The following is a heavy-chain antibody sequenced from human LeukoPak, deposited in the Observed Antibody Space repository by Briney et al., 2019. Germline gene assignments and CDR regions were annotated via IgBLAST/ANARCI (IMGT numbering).Heavy chain of an antibody. CDR2: IYHSGST. CDR1: GYSISSGYY. Sequence: SETLSLTCTVSGYSISSGYYWGWIRQPPGKGLEWIGSIYHSGSTYYNPSLKSRVTISVDTSKNRFSLKLSSVTAADTAVYYCARLAHNGGNDYWGQGTLVTVSS. D-gene: IGHD4-23*01. J-gene: IGHJ4*02. V-gene: IGHV4-38-2*02. CDR3: ARLAHNGGNDY.